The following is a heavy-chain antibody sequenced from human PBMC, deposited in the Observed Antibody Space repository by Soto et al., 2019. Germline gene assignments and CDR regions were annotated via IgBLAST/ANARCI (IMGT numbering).Heavy chain of an antibody. V-gene: IGHV1-3*01. D-gene: IGHD6-19*01. CDR3: ASGDSSAWYYYGMDV. Sequence: ASVKVSCKASGNTFSNYAMHWVRQAPGQRLEWMAWINADNGNTYYSQKFQGRVTITRDTSTNTAYLELSSLRSEDTAVYYCASGDSSAWYYYGMDVWGQGTTVTVSS. J-gene: IGHJ6*02. CDR2: INADNGNT. CDR1: GNTFSNYA.